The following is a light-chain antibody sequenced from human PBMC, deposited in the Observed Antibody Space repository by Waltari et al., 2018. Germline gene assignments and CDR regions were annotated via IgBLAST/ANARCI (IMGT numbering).Light chain of an antibody. CDR3: XSXXSSLSVPYV. J-gene: IGLJ1*01. V-gene: IGLV1-40*01. Sequence: QSVLTQPPSVSGAPGQRVTISCTGSSSNLGAGYDVHWYQQLPGTAPNLLIYGNSDRPHRAPYXXXXXXXXPSXXXAXXGLQXXXXAXXXXXSXXSSLSVPYVFGTGTKVTVL. CDR1: SSNLGAGYD. CDR2: GNS.